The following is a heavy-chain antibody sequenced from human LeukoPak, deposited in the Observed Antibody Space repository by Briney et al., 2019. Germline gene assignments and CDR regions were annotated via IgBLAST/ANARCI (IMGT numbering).Heavy chain of an antibody. V-gene: IGHV3-23*01. Sequence: GGSLRLSCAATGFTFSSSAMSWVRQAPGKGLEWVSAISNNGGYTYYADSVQGRFTISRDSSKSTLCLQMNSLRAEDTAVYYCAKQLGYCSDGSCYFPYWGQGTLVTVSS. CDR3: AKQLGYCSDGSCYFPY. J-gene: IGHJ4*02. CDR1: GFTFSSSA. CDR2: ISNNGGYT. D-gene: IGHD2-15*01.